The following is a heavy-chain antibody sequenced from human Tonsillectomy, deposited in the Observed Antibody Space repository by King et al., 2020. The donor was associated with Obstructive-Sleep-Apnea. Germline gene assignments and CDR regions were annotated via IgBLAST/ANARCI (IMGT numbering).Heavy chain of an antibody. Sequence: QLQESGPGLVKPSETLSLTCTVSGGSISSSSYYWGWIRQPPGKGLEWIGSIYYSGSTYYNPSLKSRVTISVDTSKNQFSLKLSSVTAADTAVYYCARDSRGIAAAGTVIVLKYYFDYWGQGTLVTVSS. CDR3: ARDSRGIAAAGTVIVLKYYFDY. D-gene: IGHD6-13*01. CDR2: IYYSGST. CDR1: GGSISSSSYY. J-gene: IGHJ4*02. V-gene: IGHV4-39*07.